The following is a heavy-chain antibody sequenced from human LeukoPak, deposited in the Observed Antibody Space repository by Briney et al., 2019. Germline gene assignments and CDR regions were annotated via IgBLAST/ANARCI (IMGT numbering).Heavy chain of an antibody. D-gene: IGHD6-6*01. CDR1: GGSIGSGGYY. CDR2: IYYSGST. CDR3: AKGEYSRTSYYHYYMDV. Sequence: PSQTLSLTCTVSGGSIGSGGYYWSWIRQHPGKGLEWIGYIYYSGSTYYNPSLRSQVNISLDTSKNQFSLKLSSVTAADTAVYFCAKGEYSRTSYYHYYMDVWGKGTTVTVSS. J-gene: IGHJ6*03. V-gene: IGHV4-31*01.